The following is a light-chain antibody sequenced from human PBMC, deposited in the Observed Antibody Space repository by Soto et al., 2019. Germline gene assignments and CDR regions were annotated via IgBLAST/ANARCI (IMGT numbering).Light chain of an antibody. J-gene: IGKJ4*01. V-gene: IGKV4-1*01. CDR2: WAS. CDR3: QQYYDTPFT. CDR1: QSILYSSNNKNY. Sequence: DIVMTQSPDSLAVSLGERATINCKSSQSILYSSNNKNYLAWYQQKPGQPPKLLIYWASTRESGVPDQFTGSGSGTDFTLTISSLQAEDVTVYYCQQYYDTPFTFGGGTKVEI.